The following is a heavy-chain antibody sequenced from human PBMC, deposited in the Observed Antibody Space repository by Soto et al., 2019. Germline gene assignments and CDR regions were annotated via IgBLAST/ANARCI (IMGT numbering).Heavy chain of an antibody. CDR1: GDSIGTGAFY. D-gene: IGHD3-3*01. CDR2: VSVSGNA. V-gene: IGHV4-31*02. CDR3: ARALGGVSASGMDV. J-gene: IGHJ6*02. Sequence: HLQESGPRLVAPSQTLSLRCTVSGDSIGTGAFYRTWIRQFPGKGLEWIGYVSVSGNAYYNPSPKSRVAMSTETSEKQLSLRLLSVTAADAAVYFYARALGGVSASGMDVWGQGTTVTVSS.